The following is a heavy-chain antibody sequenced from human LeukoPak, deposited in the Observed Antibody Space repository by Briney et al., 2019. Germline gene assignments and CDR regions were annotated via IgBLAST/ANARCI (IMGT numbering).Heavy chain of an antibody. CDR1: GGSISSANHL. CDR2: IFYDGRA. V-gene: IGHV4-30-4*08. J-gene: IGHJ3*01. D-gene: IGHD1-26*01. Sequence: PSETLSLTCTISGGSISSANHLWSWVRKSPGEGLEWIGYIFYDGRAHYNPSLRSRLSMSIDVSKNQFSLSLGSVTAADTAIYYCAREVIIVGDSDAFDLWGHGTMVTVSS. CDR3: AREVIIVGDSDAFDL.